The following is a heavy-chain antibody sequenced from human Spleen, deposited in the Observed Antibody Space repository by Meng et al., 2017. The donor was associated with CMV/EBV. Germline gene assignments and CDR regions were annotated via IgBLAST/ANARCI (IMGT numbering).Heavy chain of an antibody. D-gene: IGHD4-17*01. CDR2: INSSSSYI. V-gene: IGHV3-21*01. J-gene: IGHJ4*02. CDR3: ARDRPYGDYPADY. Sequence: ASGFTFSSYSMNWVRQAPGKGLEWVASINSSSSYIYYADSVKGRFTISRDNAKNSLYLQMNSLRAEDTAVYYCARDRPYGDYPADYWGQGTLVTVSS. CDR1: GFTFSSYS.